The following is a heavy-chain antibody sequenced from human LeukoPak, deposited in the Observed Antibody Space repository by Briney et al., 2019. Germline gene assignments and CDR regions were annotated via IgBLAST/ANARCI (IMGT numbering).Heavy chain of an antibody. CDR2: INHSGRT. V-gene: IGHV4-34*01. CDR1: GGSFSGYY. D-gene: IGHD6-13*01. CDR3: ARHEDVAAFRNGLDV. Sequence: SETLSLTCAVCGGSFSGYYCNWIRQPPGKGLEWIAKINHSGRTNYNPSHKSRVTISVDTSKNQFSLKLSSVTAADTAVYYCARHEDVAAFRNGLDVWGQGTTVTVSS. J-gene: IGHJ6*02.